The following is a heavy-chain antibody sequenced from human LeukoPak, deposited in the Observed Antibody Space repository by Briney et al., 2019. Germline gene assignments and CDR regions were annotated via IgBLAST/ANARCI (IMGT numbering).Heavy chain of an antibody. J-gene: IGHJ4*02. CDR2: IYPADSDT. CDR1: GYSFSSYW. V-gene: IGHV5-51*01. D-gene: IGHD6-19*01. Sequence: GESLKISCKGSGYSFSSYWIAWVRQMPGKGLEWMGIIYPADSDTRYSPSFQGQVTISADKSISTAYLQWSSLKASDTAMYYCARHLPYSSGPPDYWGQGTLVTVSS. CDR3: ARHLPYSSGPPDY.